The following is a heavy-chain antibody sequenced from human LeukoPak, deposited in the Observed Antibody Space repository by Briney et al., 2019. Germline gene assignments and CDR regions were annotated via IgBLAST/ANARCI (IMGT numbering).Heavy chain of an antibody. CDR1: GFTFTNNW. V-gene: IGHV3-74*01. D-gene: IGHD2-15*01. CDR2: ISHDGSST. J-gene: IGHJ3*01. CDR3: ARVSGGAFDV. Sequence: PGGSLRLSCAASGFTFTNNWMHWVRQAPTRGLVWVSRISHDGSSTNYADSVKGRFTISRDNTKNTLYLQMNSLRADDTAVYHCARVSGGAFDVWGQGTLVTVSS.